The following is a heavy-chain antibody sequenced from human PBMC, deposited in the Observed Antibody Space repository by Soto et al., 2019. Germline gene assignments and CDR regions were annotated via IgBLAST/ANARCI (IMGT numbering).Heavy chain of an antibody. V-gene: IGHV4-30-4*02. J-gene: IGHJ4*02. Sequence: PSETLSLTCTVSGGSISSGDYYWSWIRQPPGKGLEWIGYIYYSGSTYYNPSLKSRVTISVDTSKNQFSLKLSSVTAADTAVYYCARRVYNWNDVYLDYWGQGTLVTVSS. D-gene: IGHD1-20*01. CDR2: IYYSGST. CDR1: GGSISSGDYY. CDR3: ARRVYNWNDVYLDY.